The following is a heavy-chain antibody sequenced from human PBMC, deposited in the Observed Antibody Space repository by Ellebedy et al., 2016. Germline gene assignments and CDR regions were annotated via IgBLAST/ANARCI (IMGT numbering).Heavy chain of an antibody. Sequence: GGSLRLSCAASGFTFSDYYMSWIRQAPGKGLEWVGRIKSKTDGGTTDYAAPVKGRFTISRDDSKNTLYLQMNSLKTEDTAVYYCTTDPLEGGSLTDYWGQGTLVTVSS. CDR1: GFTFSDYY. CDR2: IKSKTDGGTT. J-gene: IGHJ4*02. D-gene: IGHD1-26*01. V-gene: IGHV3-15*01. CDR3: TTDPLEGGSLTDY.